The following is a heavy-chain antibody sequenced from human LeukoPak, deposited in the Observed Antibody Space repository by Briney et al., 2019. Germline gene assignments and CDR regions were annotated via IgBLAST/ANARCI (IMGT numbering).Heavy chain of an antibody. CDR2: INHSGST. CDR3: ARGDYYGGSYYFDY. J-gene: IGHJ4*02. Sequence: SETLSLTCAVYGGSFSGYYWSWIRQPPGKGLEWIGEINHSGSTNYNPSLKSRVTISVDTSKNQFSLKLSSVTAADTAVYYCARGDYYGGSYYFDYWGQGTLVTVSS. D-gene: IGHD4-23*01. V-gene: IGHV4-34*01. CDR1: GGSFSGYY.